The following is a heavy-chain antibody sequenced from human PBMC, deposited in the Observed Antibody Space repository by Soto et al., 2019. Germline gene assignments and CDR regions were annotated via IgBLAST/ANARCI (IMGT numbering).Heavy chain of an antibody. Sequence: GSGPTLVNPTQTLTLTCPFSGFSLTTSGVGVGWIRQPPGKALEWLTVIYWDDDKRYSPSLKSRLTIAKDTSKNQVVLTMTNLDPVDTATYYCARISYYGSGSLGSNFDYWGQGTLVTVSS. V-gene: IGHV2-5*02. CDR3: ARISYYGSGSLGSNFDY. CDR2: IYWDDDK. CDR1: GFSLTTSGVG. D-gene: IGHD3-10*01. J-gene: IGHJ4*02.